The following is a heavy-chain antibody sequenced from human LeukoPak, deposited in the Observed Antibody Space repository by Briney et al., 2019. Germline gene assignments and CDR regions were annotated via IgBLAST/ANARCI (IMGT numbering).Heavy chain of an antibody. V-gene: IGHV3-23*01. J-gene: IGHJ4*02. Sequence: GWSLRLSCAASGFTFSSYAMSWVRQAPGKGLEWVSAISGSGGSTYYADSVKGRFTISRDNSKNTLYLQMNSLRAEDTAVYYCASAASSSWYYFDYWGQGTLVTVSS. CDR1: GFTFSSYA. CDR3: ASAASSSWYYFDY. D-gene: IGHD6-13*01. CDR2: ISGSGGST.